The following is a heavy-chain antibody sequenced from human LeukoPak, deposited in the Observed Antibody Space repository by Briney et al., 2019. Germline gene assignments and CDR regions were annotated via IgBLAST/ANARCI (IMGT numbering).Heavy chain of an antibody. V-gene: IGHV4-4*07. CDR1: GDSISSYY. Sequence: KSSETLSLTCTVSGDSISSYYWSWIRQPAGKGLEWIGRIYTSGNTNYNPSLRSRVTMSVDTSKNQFSLRLTSVTAADTAVYYCARHDVVIAVKRGYYFDYWGQGALVTVSS. CDR3: ARHDVVIAVKRGYYFDY. CDR2: IYTSGNT. J-gene: IGHJ4*02. D-gene: IGHD2-15*01.